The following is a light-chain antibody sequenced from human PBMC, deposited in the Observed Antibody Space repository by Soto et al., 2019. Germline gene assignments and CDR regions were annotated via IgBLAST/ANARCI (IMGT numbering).Light chain of an antibody. J-gene: IGKJ1*01. CDR3: QQYNSYPT. V-gene: IGKV1-5*03. CDR1: QSISSW. Sequence: DIQMTQSPSTLSASVGDRVTITFRASQSISSWLAWYQQKPGKDPKLLIYKASSLKSGVPSRFSGSGSGTDFTLTTSSLQPDDFATYYCQQYNSYPTFGQGTKVEIK. CDR2: KAS.